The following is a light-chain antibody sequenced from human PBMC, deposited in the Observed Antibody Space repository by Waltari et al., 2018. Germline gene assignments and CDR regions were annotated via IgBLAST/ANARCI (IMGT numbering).Light chain of an antibody. J-gene: IGKJ1*01. Sequence: EIVLTQSPGTLSLSPGERATLSCRASQSVGRSLAWYQQKPGQAPRLLIYGASIRATGIPDRFGGGGSGTDFSLTISRLESEDFAAYHCQHYVSLPVTFGQGTKVEIK. CDR2: GAS. V-gene: IGKV3-20*01. CDR3: QHYVSLPVT. CDR1: QSVGRS.